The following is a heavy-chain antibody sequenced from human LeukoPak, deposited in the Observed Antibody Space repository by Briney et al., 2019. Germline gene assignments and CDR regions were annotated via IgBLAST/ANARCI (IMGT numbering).Heavy chain of an antibody. D-gene: IGHD5-18*01. CDR3: ARAPWIQLWSRTRDFDDY. V-gene: IGHV3-30*04. CDR1: GFTFSSYA. Sequence: GRSLRLSCAASGFTFSSYAMHWVRQAPGKGLEWVAVISYDGSNEYYADSVKGRFTVSRDNSKNTLYLQMNSLRAEDTAVYYCARAPWIQLWSRTRDFDDYWGQGTLVTVSS. CDR2: ISYDGSNE. J-gene: IGHJ4*02.